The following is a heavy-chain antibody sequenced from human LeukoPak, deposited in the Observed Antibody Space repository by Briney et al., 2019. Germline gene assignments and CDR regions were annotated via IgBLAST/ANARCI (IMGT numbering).Heavy chain of an antibody. Sequence: PGGSLRLSCAASGFTFSGSNMNWVRQAPEKGLEGVSSISSGSSAIYYADSVRGRFTISRDNAKKSLYLQMNSLRDEDTAVYYCARGDGWFGELSNFDYWGQGTLVTVSS. CDR2: ISSGSSAI. J-gene: IGHJ4*02. CDR1: GFTFSGSN. D-gene: IGHD3-10*01. CDR3: ARGDGWFGELSNFDY. V-gene: IGHV3-48*02.